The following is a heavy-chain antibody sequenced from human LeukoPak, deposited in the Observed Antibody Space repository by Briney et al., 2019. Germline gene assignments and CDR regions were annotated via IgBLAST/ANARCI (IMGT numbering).Heavy chain of an antibody. CDR2: FYYSGST. V-gene: IGHV4-59*08. CDR1: GGSISSYY. J-gene: IGHJ4*02. D-gene: IGHD3-22*01. CDR3: ARLVSSDSRGYHVTHFDF. Sequence: SETLSLTCTVAGGSISSYYWSWIRQPPGKGLEWIGYFYYSGSTNYNPSLKSRVTISVETSKNQLSLKLSSVTAADTAVYYCARLVSSDSRGYHVTHFDFWGQGTLVTVSS.